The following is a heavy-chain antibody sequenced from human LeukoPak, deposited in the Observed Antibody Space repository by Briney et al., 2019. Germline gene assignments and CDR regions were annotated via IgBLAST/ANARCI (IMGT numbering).Heavy chain of an antibody. V-gene: IGHV3-23*01. CDR1: GFTFSCYA. Sequence: GGSLRLSCAASGFTFSCYAMSWVRQAPGKGLEWVSALTGSSGSTYYADSVKGRFTISRDNSKNTLYLQMNSLRAEDTAIYYCAKVAVAGRGYFDYWGQGTLVTVSS. J-gene: IGHJ4*02. D-gene: IGHD6-19*01. CDR3: AKVAVAGRGYFDY. CDR2: LTGSSGST.